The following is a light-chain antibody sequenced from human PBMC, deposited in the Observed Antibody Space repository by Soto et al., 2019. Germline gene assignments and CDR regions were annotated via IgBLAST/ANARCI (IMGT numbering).Light chain of an antibody. V-gene: IGKV3-11*01. CDR2: DAS. CDR3: QKHAYSPPLYT. CDR1: QSLNSY. J-gene: IGKJ2*01. Sequence: ESVLTQSPATLSLSPGERATLSCRASQSLNSYLAWYQQKPGQPPSLLIYDASNRATGILATFSGSGSETVIPLTISVLELEDVAVYYWQKHAYSPPLYTFGQGTNLEIK.